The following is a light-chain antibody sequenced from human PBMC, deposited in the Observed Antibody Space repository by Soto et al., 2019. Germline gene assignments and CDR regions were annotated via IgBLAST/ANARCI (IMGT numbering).Light chain of an antibody. J-gene: IGKJ1*01. CDR1: QSVSSSY. Sequence: EIVLTQYPGNLSLSPGERATLSFRASQSVSSSYLAWYQQKPGQAPRLLIYGASSRATGIPDRFSGSGSGTDFYLSSSSMQADDFATYYCQQYNSYWAFGQGTQV. CDR3: QQYNSYWA. V-gene: IGKV3-20*01. CDR2: GAS.